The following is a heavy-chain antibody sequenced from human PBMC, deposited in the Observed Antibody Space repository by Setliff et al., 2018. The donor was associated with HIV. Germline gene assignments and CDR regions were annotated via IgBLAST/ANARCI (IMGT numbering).Heavy chain of an antibody. CDR1: GGTFNTYA. D-gene: IGHD2-8*01. Sequence: SVKVSCKASGGTFNTYAMNWVRQAPGQGLEWMGHIIPIFNIANYAQKFQDRITIAADESTSTAYMELSSLRSEDTAVYYCASPHGYCPDGSCSLVGAFDFWGQGTMVTVSS. V-gene: IGHV1-69*13. CDR3: ASPHGYCPDGSCSLVGAFDF. J-gene: IGHJ3*01. CDR2: IIPIFNIA.